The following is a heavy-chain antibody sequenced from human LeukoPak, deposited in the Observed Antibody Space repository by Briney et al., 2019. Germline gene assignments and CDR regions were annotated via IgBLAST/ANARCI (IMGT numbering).Heavy chain of an antibody. CDR1: GFTISSNY. J-gene: IGHJ4*02. CDR3: ARRDNYDY. Sequence: GGSLRLSGAASGFTISSNYMSWVRQAPGKGLEWVSIIYSGGSTYYADSVKGRFTISRDSSKNTLYLQMNSLRAEDTAVYYCARRDNYDYWGQGTLVTVSS. D-gene: IGHD2-15*01. V-gene: IGHV3-66*04. CDR2: IYSGGST.